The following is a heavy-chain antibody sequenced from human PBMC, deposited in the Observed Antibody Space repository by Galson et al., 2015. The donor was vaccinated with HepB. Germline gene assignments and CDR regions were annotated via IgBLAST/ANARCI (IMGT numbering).Heavy chain of an antibody. Sequence: SLRLSCAASGFTFSSYWMSWVRQAPGKGLEWVANIKQDGSEKYYVDSVKGRFTISRDNAKNSLYLQMNSLRAEDTAVYYCAREGGIRYFDWLLEAADWYFDLWGRGTLVTVSS. CDR2: IKQDGSEK. J-gene: IGHJ2*01. CDR1: GFTFSSYW. CDR3: AREGGIRYFDWLLEAADWYFDL. D-gene: IGHD3-9*01. V-gene: IGHV3-7*03.